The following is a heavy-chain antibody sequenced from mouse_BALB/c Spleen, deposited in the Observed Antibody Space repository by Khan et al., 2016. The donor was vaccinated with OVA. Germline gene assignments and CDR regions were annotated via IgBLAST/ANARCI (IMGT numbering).Heavy chain of an antibody. CDR2: INPSSSYT. V-gene: IGHV1-4*01. CDR3: TREGAYYRSDGWFAY. CDR1: GYTFTSYT. J-gene: IGHJ3*01. D-gene: IGHD2-14*01. Sequence: VQLQESGAELARPGASVKMSCKASGYTFTSYTMHWVKQRPGQGLEWIGYINPSSSYTNYNQKFKDKATLTADKSSSTAYMQLSSLTSEDSAVYYCTREGAYYRSDGWFAYWGQGTLVTVSA.